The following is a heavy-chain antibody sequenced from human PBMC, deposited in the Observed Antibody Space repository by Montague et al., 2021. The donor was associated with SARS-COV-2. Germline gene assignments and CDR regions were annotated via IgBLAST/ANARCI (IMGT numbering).Heavy chain of an antibody. CDR3: ARKEMKYSSIWSTGGNWFDP. CDR2: IYYSGST. J-gene: IGHJ5*02. Sequence: SETRSLTCTVSGGSISSSSYYWGWIRQPPGKGLEWIGSIYYSGSTYYNPSLKSRVTISVDTPKNQFSLKLSSVTAADTAVYYCARKEMKYSSIWSTGGNWFDPWGQGTLVTVSS. D-gene: IGHD6-13*01. CDR1: GGSISSSSYY. V-gene: IGHV4-39*01.